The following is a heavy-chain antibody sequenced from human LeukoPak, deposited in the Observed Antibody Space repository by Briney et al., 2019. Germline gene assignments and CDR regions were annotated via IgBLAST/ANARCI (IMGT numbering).Heavy chain of an antibody. V-gene: IGHV3-74*01. CDR1: GFTFSSYW. Sequence: PGGSLRLSCAASGFTFSSYWMHWVRQAPGKGLVWFSRISSDGSSTSYADSVKGRFTISRDNAKNTLYLQMNSLRAEDTAVYYCARDGLQIVDSYYYYGMDVWGQGTTVTVSS. CDR3: ARDGLQIVDSYYYYGMDV. J-gene: IGHJ6*02. CDR2: ISSDGSST. D-gene: IGHD3-22*01.